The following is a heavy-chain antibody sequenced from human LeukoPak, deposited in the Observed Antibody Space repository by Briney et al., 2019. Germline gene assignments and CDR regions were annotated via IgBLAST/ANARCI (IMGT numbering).Heavy chain of an antibody. V-gene: IGHV5-51*01. Sequence: GESLKISCETSGYSFTTYWIGWVRQRPGTGLEWVGAIYPDDSDTRYSPSFQGQVAISADRSIRTAYLKWNSLKASDTGMYYCARQRGASGTANWIDPWGQGTLVTVSS. J-gene: IGHJ5*02. CDR3: ARQRGASGTANWIDP. CDR1: GYSFTTYW. D-gene: IGHD3-10*01. CDR2: IYPDDSDT.